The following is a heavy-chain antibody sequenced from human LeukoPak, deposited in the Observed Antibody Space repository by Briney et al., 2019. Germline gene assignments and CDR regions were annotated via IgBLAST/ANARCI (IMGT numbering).Heavy chain of an antibody. Sequence: ASVKVSCKASGYTFTSYAMHWVRQAPGQRLEWMGWINAGNGNTKYSQEFQGRVTMTRDTSISTAYMELSRLRSDDTAVYYCARKLGSAVAEFWFDPWGQGTLVTVAS. J-gene: IGHJ5*02. CDR3: ARKLGSAVAEFWFDP. CDR1: GYTFTSYA. CDR2: INAGNGNT. V-gene: IGHV1-3*01. D-gene: IGHD6-19*01.